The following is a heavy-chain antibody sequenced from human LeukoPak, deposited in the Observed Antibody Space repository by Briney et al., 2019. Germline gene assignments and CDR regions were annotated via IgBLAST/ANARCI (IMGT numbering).Heavy chain of an antibody. CDR3: ARGKPPQYSIDY. Sequence: SETLSLTCAVYGGSFSGYYWSWIRQPPGKGLEWIGEINHSGSTNYNPSLKSRVTISVGTSKNQFSLKLSSVTAADTAVYYCARGKPPQYSIDYWGQGTLVTVSS. V-gene: IGHV4-34*01. D-gene: IGHD5-18*01. CDR2: INHSGST. J-gene: IGHJ4*02. CDR1: GGSFSGYY.